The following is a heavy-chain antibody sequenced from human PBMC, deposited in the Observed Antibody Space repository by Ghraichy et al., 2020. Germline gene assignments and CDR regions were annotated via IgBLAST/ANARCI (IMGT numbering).Heavy chain of an antibody. CDR3: ARDHRAAKLVRSSVYYYGMDV. J-gene: IGHJ6*02. D-gene: IGHD6-13*01. V-gene: IGHV3-7*01. Sequence: VTHIKQDGREQNYVDSVKGRFTIARDNAKNSLYLQMNSLRSEAPAVYYCARDHRAAKLVRSSVYYYGMDVWCQGTTVTVS. CDR2: IKQDGREQ.